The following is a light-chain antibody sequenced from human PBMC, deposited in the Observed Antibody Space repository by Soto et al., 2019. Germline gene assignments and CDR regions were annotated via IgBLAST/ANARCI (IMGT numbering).Light chain of an antibody. CDR1: SSDIGGYNY. Sequence: QSVLTQPPSASGSPGQSVTISCTGGSSDIGGYNYVSWYQQRPGKVPRLIIYEVTKRPSGVSNRFSGSKSGSTASLTISGLQAEDEADYYCSSYTSSNTLVFGTGTKVTVL. CDR3: SSYTSSNTLV. J-gene: IGLJ1*01. V-gene: IGLV2-14*01. CDR2: EVT.